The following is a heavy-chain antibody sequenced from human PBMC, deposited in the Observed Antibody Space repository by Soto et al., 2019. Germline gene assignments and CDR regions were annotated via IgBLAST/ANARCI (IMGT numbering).Heavy chain of an antibody. J-gene: IGHJ2*01. V-gene: IGHV1-18*01. D-gene: IGHD6-19*01. CDR3: ARMGIAVVSLSSAPWYFDL. CDR1: GYTFTSYG. CDR2: ISAYNGNT. Sequence: GASVKVSCKASGYTFTSYGISWVRQAPGQGLEWMGWISAYNGNTNYAQKLQGRDTMTTDTSTSTDYMELRSLRYDDTGVYFCARMGIAVVSLSSAPWYFDLGGRGTLVT.